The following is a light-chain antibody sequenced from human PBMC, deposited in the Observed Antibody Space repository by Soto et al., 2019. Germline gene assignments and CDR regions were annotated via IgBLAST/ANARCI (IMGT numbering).Light chain of an antibody. Sequence: NFMLTQPHSVSESPGKTVVISCSRSSGSIADNYMQWFQQRPVSAPTLVVYEDSRRPSGIPDRFSGTTDRSSNSASLIISGLKIEDEADYYCHSYNSNSQVFGGGTKLTVL. CDR3: HSYNSNSQV. J-gene: IGLJ3*02. CDR2: EDS. CDR1: SGSIADNY. V-gene: IGLV6-57*04.